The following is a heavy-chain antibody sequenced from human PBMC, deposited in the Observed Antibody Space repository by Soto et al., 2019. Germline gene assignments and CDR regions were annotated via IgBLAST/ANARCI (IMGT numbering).Heavy chain of an antibody. J-gene: IGHJ4*02. V-gene: IGHV3-15*01. CDR1: GFTFKNVW. D-gene: IGHD3-22*01. Sequence: EVRLVESGGGLLRPGGSLRLSCATSGFTFKNVWMTWVRQAPGKGLEWVGRIRSRLDGGAADYATPVKGRLTISRYDSISTTYLQIDNLKTEDTAVYDCTTLGYYYGSVFYYQYAYWGQGTLVSVSS. CDR3: TTLGYYYGSVFYYQYAY. CDR2: IRSRLDGGAA.